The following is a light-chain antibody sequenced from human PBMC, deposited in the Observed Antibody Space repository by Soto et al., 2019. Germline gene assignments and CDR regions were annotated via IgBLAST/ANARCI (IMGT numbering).Light chain of an antibody. J-gene: IGKJ3*01. CDR1: QSVSSSY. Sequence: EIVLTQSPGTLSLSPGERATLSCRASQSVSSSYLAWYQQKPGQAPRLLIYGASSKHTGIPDRFSGSGSGTDFTLSISRREAEEFSVYYCQHQGSSPGGVTFGPGTTVDIK. V-gene: IGKV3-20*01. CDR2: GAS. CDR3: QHQGSSPGGVT.